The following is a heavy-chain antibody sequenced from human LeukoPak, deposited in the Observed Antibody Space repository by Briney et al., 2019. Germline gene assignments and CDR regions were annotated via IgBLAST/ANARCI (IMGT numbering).Heavy chain of an antibody. D-gene: IGHD5-18*01. Sequence: GGSLRLSCAASGFTVSSNYMSWVRQAPGKGLEWVSSISSSSSYIYYADSVKGRFTISRDNAKNSLYLQMNSLRAEDTAVYYCARQLWSEGSFDYWGQGTLVTVSS. CDR1: GFTVSSNY. CDR3: ARQLWSEGSFDY. CDR2: ISSSSSYI. V-gene: IGHV3-21*01. J-gene: IGHJ4*02.